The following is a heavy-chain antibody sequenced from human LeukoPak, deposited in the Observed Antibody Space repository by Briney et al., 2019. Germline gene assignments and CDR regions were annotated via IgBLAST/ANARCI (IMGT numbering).Heavy chain of an antibody. CDR1: GGSISSSSYY. J-gene: IGHJ5*02. Sequence: SETLSLTCTVSGGSISSSSYYWGWIRQPPGKGLEWIGTIYYSGSTYYNPSLKSRVTISVDTSKNQFSLKLSSVTAADTAVFYCARQGGYYDILTGFYVRNWFDPWGQGTLVTVSS. D-gene: IGHD3-9*01. CDR2: IYYSGST. V-gene: IGHV4-39*01. CDR3: ARQGGYYDILTGFYVRNWFDP.